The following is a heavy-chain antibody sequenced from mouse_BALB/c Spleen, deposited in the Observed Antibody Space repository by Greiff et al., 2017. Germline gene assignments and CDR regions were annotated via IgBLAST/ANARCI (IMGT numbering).Heavy chain of an antibody. Sequence: EVQGVESGGGLVQPGGSLKLSCAASGFTFSSYTMSWVRQTPEKRLEWVAYISNGGGSTYYPDTVKGRFTISRDNAKNTLYLQMSSLKSEDTAMYYCARPQIYYDYHWYFDVWGAGTTVTVSS. CDR1: GFTFSSYT. D-gene: IGHD2-4*01. CDR2: ISNGGGST. CDR3: ARPQIYYDYHWYFDV. J-gene: IGHJ1*01. V-gene: IGHV5-12-2*01.